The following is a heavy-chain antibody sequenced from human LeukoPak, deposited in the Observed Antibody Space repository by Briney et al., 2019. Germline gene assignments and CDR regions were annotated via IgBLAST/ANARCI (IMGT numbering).Heavy chain of an antibody. V-gene: IGHV1-18*01. Sequence: ASVKVSCKASGYTFTNYGIGWVRQAPGQGLEWMGWISAYNGNTKYAQKVQGRVTMTTDTSTSTAYMELRSLRSDDAAVYSCARSPLNYDRSGYWYFDLWGRGTQVTVSS. CDR1: GYTFTNYG. CDR2: ISAYNGNT. J-gene: IGHJ2*01. D-gene: IGHD3-22*01. CDR3: ARSPLNYDRSGYWYFDL.